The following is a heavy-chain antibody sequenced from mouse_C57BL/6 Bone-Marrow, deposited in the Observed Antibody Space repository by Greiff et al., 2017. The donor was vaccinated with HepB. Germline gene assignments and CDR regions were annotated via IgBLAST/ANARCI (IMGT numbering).Heavy chain of an antibody. J-gene: IGHJ4*01. D-gene: IGHD4-1*01. Sequence: QVHVKQPGTELVKPGASVKLSCKASGYTFTSYWMHWVKQRPGQGLEWIGNINPSNGGTNYNEKFKSKATLTVDKSSSTAYMQLSSLTSEDSAVYYCARWDDPGCYAMDYWGQGTSVTVSS. CDR3: ARWDDPGCYAMDY. CDR1: GYTFTSYW. CDR2: INPSNGGT. V-gene: IGHV1-53*01.